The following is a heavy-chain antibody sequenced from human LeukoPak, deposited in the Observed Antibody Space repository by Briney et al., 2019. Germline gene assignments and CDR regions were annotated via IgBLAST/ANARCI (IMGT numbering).Heavy chain of an antibody. Sequence: TGGSLRLSCAASGFTFSVAWMSWVRQAPGKGLEWVGRIKSKTDGGTTDYAAPVKGRFTISRDDSKNTLYLLMNSLKTEDTAVYYCTTHRAQRAIAVAGFDYWGQGTLVTVSS. CDR2: IKSKTDGGTT. J-gene: IGHJ4*02. CDR3: TTHRAQRAIAVAGFDY. D-gene: IGHD6-19*01. V-gene: IGHV3-15*01. CDR1: GFTFSVAW.